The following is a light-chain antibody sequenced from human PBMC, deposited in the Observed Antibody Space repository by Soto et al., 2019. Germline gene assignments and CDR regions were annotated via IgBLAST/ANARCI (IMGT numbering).Light chain of an antibody. J-gene: IGKJ1*01. CDR3: QQYGSSGT. CDR1: QSVSSN. V-gene: IGKV3-20*01. Sequence: EIVMTQSPATLSVSLVERATLSCRASQSVSSNLAWYQQKPGQAPRLLIYGASTRATGIPDRFSGSGSGTDFTLTISRLEPEDFAVYYCQQYGSSGTFGQGTKVDIK. CDR2: GAS.